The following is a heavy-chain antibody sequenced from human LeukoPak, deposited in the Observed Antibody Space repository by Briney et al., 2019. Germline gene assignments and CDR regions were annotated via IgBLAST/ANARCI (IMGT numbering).Heavy chain of an antibody. D-gene: IGHD3-3*01. CDR3: ARGRYDFWSGYHGGAFDI. CDR2: ISAYNGNT. V-gene: IGHV1-18*01. CDR1: GYTFTSYG. J-gene: IGHJ3*02. Sequence: GASVKVSCKASGYTFTSYGISWVRQAPGQGLEWMGWISAYNGNTNYAQKLQGRVAMTTDTSTSTAYMELRSLRSDDTAVYYCARGRYDFWSGYHGGAFDIWGQGTMVTVSS.